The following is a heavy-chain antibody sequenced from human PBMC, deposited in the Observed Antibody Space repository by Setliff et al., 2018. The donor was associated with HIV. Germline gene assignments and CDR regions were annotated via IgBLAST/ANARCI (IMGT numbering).Heavy chain of an antibody. V-gene: IGHV4-59*01. CDR2: IYHSVST. J-gene: IGHJ6*04. CDR3: ARALPPDDYGDYG. CDR1: GDSISSSY. D-gene: IGHD4-17*01. Sequence: SETLSLTCTVSGDSISSSYWSWIRQPPGKGLEWIGYIYHSVSTNYNPSLKSRVTISLDTSKNQFSLKLSSVTAADTAVYYCARALPPDDYGDYGWGKGTAVTVSS.